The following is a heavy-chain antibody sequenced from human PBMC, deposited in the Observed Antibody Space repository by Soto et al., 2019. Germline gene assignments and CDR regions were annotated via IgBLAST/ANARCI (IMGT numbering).Heavy chain of an antibody. J-gene: IGHJ4*02. V-gene: IGHV3-74*01. Sequence: GGSLRLSCEASGFIFTNFWMHWVRQVPGKGLVWVSRIDASGSSTSYADSVKGRFTISRDNAKNTVSLQMNSLRAEDTGVYYCAKDSWYFDLWSQGSLVTVSS. CDR2: IDASGSST. D-gene: IGHD6-13*01. CDR1: GFIFTNFW. CDR3: AKDSWYFDL.